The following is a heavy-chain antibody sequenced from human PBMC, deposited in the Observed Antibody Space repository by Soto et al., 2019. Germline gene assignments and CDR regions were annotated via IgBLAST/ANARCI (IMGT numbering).Heavy chain of an antibody. CDR1: GFTFSNAW. D-gene: IGHD7-27*01. V-gene: IGHV3-15*01. CDR3: TTGRQLGASDDAFDI. Sequence: GGSLRLSCAASGFTFSNAWMSWVRQAPGKGLEWVGRIKSKTDGGTTDYAAPVKGRFTISRDDSKNTLYLQMNSLKTEDTAVYYCTTGRQLGASDDAFDIWGQGTMVIVSS. CDR2: IKSKTDGGTT. J-gene: IGHJ3*02.